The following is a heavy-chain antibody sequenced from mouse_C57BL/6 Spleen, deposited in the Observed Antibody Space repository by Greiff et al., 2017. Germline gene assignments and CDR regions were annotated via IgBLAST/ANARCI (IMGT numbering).Heavy chain of an antibody. V-gene: IGHV8-8*01. J-gene: IGHJ4*01. CDR2: IWWDDDK. CDR1: GFSLSTFGMG. CDR3: ARIRGAYYYEKYYAMDY. Sequence: QVTLKESGPGILQPSQTLSLTCSFSGFSLSTFGMGVGWIRQPSGEGLEWLAHIWWDDDKYYNPALKSRLTISKDTSKHQVFLKIANVDTADTATYYCARIRGAYYYEKYYAMDYWGQGTSVTVSS. D-gene: IGHD1-1*01.